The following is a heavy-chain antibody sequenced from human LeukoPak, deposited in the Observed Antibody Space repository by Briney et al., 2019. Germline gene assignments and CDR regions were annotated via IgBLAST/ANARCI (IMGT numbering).Heavy chain of an antibody. J-gene: IGHJ4*02. CDR2: IRFDGSNQ. CDR3: AKGHCSSTGCPRNYFDY. CDR1: GFTFSSYG. V-gene: IGHV3-30*02. D-gene: IGHD2-2*01. Sequence: GGSLRLSCAASGFTFSSYGMHWVRQAPGKGLEWVAFIRFDGSNQYYADSVKGRFTISRQNPTNTLYLQMNSLRAEDTAVYYCAKGHCSSTGCPRNYFDYWGQGTLVTVSS.